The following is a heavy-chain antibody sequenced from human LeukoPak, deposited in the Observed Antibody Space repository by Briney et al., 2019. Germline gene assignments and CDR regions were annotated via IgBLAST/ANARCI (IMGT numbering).Heavy chain of an antibody. CDR1: GFTFSPYW. CDR2: INSGGSST. Sequence: GGSLRLSCAASGFTFSPYWMHWVRQAPGKGLVWVSHINSGGSSTSYADSVKGRFTISRDNAKNTLFLQMHSLRADDTAVYYCARSFGGTYYSDYWGQGTLVTVSS. CDR3: ARSFGGTYYSDY. V-gene: IGHV3-74*01. D-gene: IGHD1-26*01. J-gene: IGHJ4*02.